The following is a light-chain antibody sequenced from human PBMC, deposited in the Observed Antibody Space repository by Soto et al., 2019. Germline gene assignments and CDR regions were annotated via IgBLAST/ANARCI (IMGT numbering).Light chain of an antibody. V-gene: IGLV1-51*01. CDR1: NSNIGNNY. CDR3: ATWDNTLRAGV. J-gene: IGLJ3*02. CDR2: DNE. Sequence: QSVLTQPPSVSAAPGQRGTISCSGSNSNIGNNYVSWYQQLPGTVPKLLIYDNEKRPSGIPDRFSGSRSGPAATLGITGLQTGDEADYYCATWDNTLRAGVFGGGTKLTVL.